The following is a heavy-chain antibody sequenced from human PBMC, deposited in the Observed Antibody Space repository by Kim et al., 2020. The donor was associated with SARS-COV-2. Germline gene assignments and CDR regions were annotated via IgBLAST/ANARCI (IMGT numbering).Heavy chain of an antibody. V-gene: IGHV4-59*01. J-gene: IGHJ3*02. Sequence: NPSLKSRVTISVDTSKNQFSLKLSSVTAADTAVYYCAREGIAARGAFDIWGQGTMVTVSS. D-gene: IGHD6-6*01. CDR3: AREGIAARGAFDI.